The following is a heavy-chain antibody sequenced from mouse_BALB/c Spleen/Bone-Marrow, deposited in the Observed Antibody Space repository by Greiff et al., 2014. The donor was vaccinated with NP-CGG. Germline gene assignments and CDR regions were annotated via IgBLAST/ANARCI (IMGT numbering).Heavy chain of an antibody. CDR1: GFSLTSYG. J-gene: IGHJ1*01. CDR3: ARVYLRYFDV. CDR2: IWAGGST. Sequence: VKLMESGPGLVAPSQSLSITCTVSGFSLTSYGVHWVRQPPEKGLEWLGVIWAGGSTNYNSALMSRLSISKDNSKSQVFLKMNSLQTDDTAMYYCARVYLRYFDVWGAGTTVTVSS. V-gene: IGHV2-9*02. D-gene: IGHD2-3*01.